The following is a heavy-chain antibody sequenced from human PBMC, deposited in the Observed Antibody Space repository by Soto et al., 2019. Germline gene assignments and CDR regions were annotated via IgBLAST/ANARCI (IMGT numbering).Heavy chain of an antibody. CDR2: IWYDGSNK. V-gene: IGHV3-33*01. D-gene: IGHD6-13*01. CDR1: GFTFSSYG. Sequence: GGSLRLSCAASGFTFSSYGMHWVRQAPGKGLEWVAVIWYDGSNKYYADSVKGRFTISRDNSKNTLYLQMNSLRAEDTAVYYCARDPNLPKTAAGPLKAPPDVWGQGTTVTVSS. J-gene: IGHJ6*02. CDR3: ARDPNLPKTAAGPLKAPPDV.